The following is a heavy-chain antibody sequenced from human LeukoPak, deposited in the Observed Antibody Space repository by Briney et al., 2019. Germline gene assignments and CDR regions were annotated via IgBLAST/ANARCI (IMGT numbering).Heavy chain of an antibody. CDR2: IKTDGSST. D-gene: IGHD3-22*01. CDR1: GFTFSGYW. J-gene: IGHJ4*02. CDR3: VRELSRDSSR. Sequence: GGSLRLSCAASGFTFSGYWMNWVRQVPGKGLVWLSRIKTDGSSTDYADSVKGRFTISRDNAKNTLYLQMNGLRGEDTAVYYCVRELSRDSSRWGQGTLVTVSS. V-gene: IGHV3-74*01.